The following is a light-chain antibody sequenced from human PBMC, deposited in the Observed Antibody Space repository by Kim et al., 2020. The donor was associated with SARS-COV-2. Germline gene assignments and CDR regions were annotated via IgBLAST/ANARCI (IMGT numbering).Light chain of an antibody. CDR1: QNIRNY. Sequence: SASVGDRVSFTCRASQNIRNYLNWYQQKPGKAPKLLIYAASTLQSGVPSRFSGSGSGTDFTLTISSLQPDDFATYYCQQSFGTLYTFGQGTKLEI. J-gene: IGKJ2*01. CDR2: AAS. CDR3: QQSFGTLYT. V-gene: IGKV1-39*01.